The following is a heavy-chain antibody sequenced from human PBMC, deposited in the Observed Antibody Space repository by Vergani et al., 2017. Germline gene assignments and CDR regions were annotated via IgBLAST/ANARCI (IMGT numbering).Heavy chain of an antibody. D-gene: IGHD6-6*01. CDR2: ISSSGSTI. V-gene: IGHV3-48*04. Sequence: EVQLLESGGGLVQPGGSLRLSCAASGFTFSSYAMSWVRQAPGKGLEWVSYISSSGSTIYYADSVKGRFTISRDNAKNSLYLQMNSLRAEDTAVYYCAREYSSSFGEYYYYMDVWGKGTTVTVSS. CDR3: AREYSSSFGEYYYYMDV. CDR1: GFTFSSYA. J-gene: IGHJ6*03.